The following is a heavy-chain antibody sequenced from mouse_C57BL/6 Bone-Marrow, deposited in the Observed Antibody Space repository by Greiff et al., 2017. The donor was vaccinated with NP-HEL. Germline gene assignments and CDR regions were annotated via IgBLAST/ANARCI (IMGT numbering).Heavy chain of an antibody. J-gene: IGHJ4*01. V-gene: IGHV3-6*01. CDR2: ISYDGSN. CDR1: GYSITSGYY. D-gene: IGHD2-12*01. CDR3: ARSVYNYYAMDY. Sequence: EVQLVESGPGLVKPSQSLSLTCSVTGYSITSGYYWNWIRQFPGNKLEWMGYISYDGSNNYNPSLKNRISITRDTSKNQFFLKLNSVTTEDTATYYCARSVYNYYAMDYWGQGTSVTVSS.